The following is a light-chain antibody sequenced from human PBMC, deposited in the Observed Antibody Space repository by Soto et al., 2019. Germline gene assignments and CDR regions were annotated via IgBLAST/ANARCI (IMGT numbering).Light chain of an antibody. V-gene: IGKV3-20*01. J-gene: IGKJ2*01. Sequence: EIAFTQCPGTLSLSPGERDTLSCRASQSVSRSNYLAWYQQKPGQAPRLLIYGASSRATGIPDRFSGSGSATDFTLTISRLEPEDFAVYYCRQYGSSPLYTFGQGTKLEIK. CDR1: QSVSRSNY. CDR3: RQYGSSPLYT. CDR2: GAS.